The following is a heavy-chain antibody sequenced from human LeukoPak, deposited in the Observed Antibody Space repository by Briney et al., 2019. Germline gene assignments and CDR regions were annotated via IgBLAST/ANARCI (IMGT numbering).Heavy chain of an antibody. Sequence: GGSLRLSCAASGFNFDDFTMHWVRQAPGKGLEWVSIISWDSTTTNYADSVKGRFVISRDNSKGSLYLQMNSLRTEDTAFYYCAKTAYDEYYFDLRGQGTLVTVSS. CDR2: ISWDSTTT. CDR3: AKTAYDEYYFDL. V-gene: IGHV3-43*01. J-gene: IGHJ4*02. CDR1: GFNFDDFT. D-gene: IGHD2-21*01.